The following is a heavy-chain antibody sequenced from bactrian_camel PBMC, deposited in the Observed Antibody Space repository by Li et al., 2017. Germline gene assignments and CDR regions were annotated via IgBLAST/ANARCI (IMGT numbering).Heavy chain of an antibody. V-gene: IGHV3S9*01. CDR1: GDTDSSCE. CDR3: SSLYNRY. J-gene: IGHJ4*01. CDR2: ILSDGTT. Sequence: QVQLVESGGDSVQPGGSLRLSCAASGDTDSSCEMGWYRQVPGEERELLSHILSDGTTYYHNSVKGRFTISQDSAKNTMYLQLNSLKTEDTAMYFCSSLYNRYWGQGTQVTVS.